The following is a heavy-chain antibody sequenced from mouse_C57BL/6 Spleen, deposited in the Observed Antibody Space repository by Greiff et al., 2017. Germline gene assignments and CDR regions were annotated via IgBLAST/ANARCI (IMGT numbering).Heavy chain of an antibody. J-gene: IGHJ2*01. V-gene: IGHV1-74*01. CDR1: GYTFTSYW. CDR3: AIRIHGSSYVGY. CDR2: IHPSDSDT. D-gene: IGHD1-1*01. Sequence: VKLQESGAELVKPGASVKVSCKASGYTFTSYWMHWVKQRPGQGLEWIGRIHPSDSDTNYNQKFKGKATLTVDKSSSTAYMQLSSLTSEDSAVYYCAIRIHGSSYVGYWGQGTTLTVSS.